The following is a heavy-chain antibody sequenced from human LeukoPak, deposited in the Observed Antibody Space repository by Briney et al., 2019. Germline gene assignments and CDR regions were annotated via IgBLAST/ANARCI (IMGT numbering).Heavy chain of an antibody. Sequence: SETLSLTCTVSGYSISSGDFWGWIRPPPGKGLEWVGSIYHSGSTYYNPSLKSRVTISVDTSKNQFSLKLSSVTAADTAVYYCARLVRETTIGGRFDYWGQGTLVTVSS. CDR1: GYSISSGDF. CDR2: IYHSGST. D-gene: IGHD3-16*01. V-gene: IGHV4-38-2*02. J-gene: IGHJ4*02. CDR3: ARLVRETTIGGRFDY.